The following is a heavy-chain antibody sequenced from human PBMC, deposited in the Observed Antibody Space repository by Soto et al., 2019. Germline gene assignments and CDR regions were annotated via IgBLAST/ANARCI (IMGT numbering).Heavy chain of an antibody. J-gene: IGHJ4*02. Sequence: PGGSLGLSCTASGITFNNYAMSWARQAPRKGLDWVSSISTSGGRPYYADSVKGRFTISRDNSKNTLYLQMNSLRVEDTAVYYCAKDPDRYDYVWGTYRYIDHWGQGTLVTGSS. D-gene: IGHD3-16*02. CDR2: ISTSGGRP. V-gene: IGHV3-23*01. CDR1: GITFNNYA. CDR3: AKDPDRYDYVWGTYRYIDH.